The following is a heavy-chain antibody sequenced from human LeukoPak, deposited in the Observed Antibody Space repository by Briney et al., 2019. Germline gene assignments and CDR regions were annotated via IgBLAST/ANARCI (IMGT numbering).Heavy chain of an antibody. V-gene: IGHV1-46*01. D-gene: IGHD3-10*01. J-gene: IGHJ6*03. CDR3: ARRGSYYYYYMDV. Sequence: ASVKVSCKASGYTFTGYYMHWVRQAPGQGLEWMGIINPSGGSTSYAQKFQGRVTMTRDMSTSTVYMELSSLRSEDTAVYYCARRGSYYYYYMDVWGKGTTVTVSS. CDR1: GYTFTGYY. CDR2: INPSGGST.